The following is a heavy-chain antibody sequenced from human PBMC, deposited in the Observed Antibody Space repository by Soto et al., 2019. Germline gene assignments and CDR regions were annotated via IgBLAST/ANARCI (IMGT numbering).Heavy chain of an antibody. J-gene: IGHJ4*02. D-gene: IGHD1-26*01. CDR1: GYSFTDYW. V-gene: IGHV5-51*01. CDR3: ARLSGARSPANF. Sequence: PGESLKISCKCSGYSFTDYWIGWVRQMPGKGLEWMGIIYPGDSDTRYNPSFQGRVTISADKSITTAYLQWSSLKASDTAMYFCARLSGARSPANFWGQGTLVTVS. CDR2: IYPGDSDT.